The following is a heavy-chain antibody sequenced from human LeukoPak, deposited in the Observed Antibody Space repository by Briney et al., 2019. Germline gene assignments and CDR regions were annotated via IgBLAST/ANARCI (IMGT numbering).Heavy chain of an antibody. CDR3: ARAYSGSYYYY. CDR2: ISAYNGNT. D-gene: IGHD1-26*01. CDR1: GYTVTSYG. Sequence: GASVKVSCKASGYTVTSYGISWVRQAPGQGLEWMGWISAYNGNTDYAQKFQGRVTMTTDTSTSTAYMEVRSLRSGDTAVYYCARAYSGSYYYYWGQGTLVTVSS. J-gene: IGHJ4*02. V-gene: IGHV1-18*01.